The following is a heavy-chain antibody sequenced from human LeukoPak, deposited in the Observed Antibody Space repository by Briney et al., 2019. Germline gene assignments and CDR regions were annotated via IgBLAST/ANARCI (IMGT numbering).Heavy chain of an antibody. Sequence: ASVKVSCKASGYTFTSYGISWVRQAPGQGLEWMGWISAYNGNTNYARKLQGRVTMTTDTSTSTAYMELRSLRSDDTAVYYCARVGDILTGYPYYFDYWGQGMLVTVSS. CDR3: ARVGDILTGYPYYFDY. D-gene: IGHD3-9*01. J-gene: IGHJ4*02. V-gene: IGHV1-18*01. CDR2: ISAYNGNT. CDR1: GYTFTSYG.